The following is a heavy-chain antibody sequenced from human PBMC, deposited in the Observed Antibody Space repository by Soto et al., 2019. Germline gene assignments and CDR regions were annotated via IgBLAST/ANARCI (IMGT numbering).Heavy chain of an antibody. V-gene: IGHV3-15*07. CDR2: IKSKAVGETT. CDR3: TTDNCRSSTCYLNY. J-gene: IGHJ4*02. D-gene: IGHD2-2*01. Sequence: GGSLRLSCAASGFTFSNTWMNWVRQAPGKGLEWVGRIKSKAVGETTDYAAPVKGRFALSRDDSKNTVSLQMNSLKSEDTAIYYCTTDNCRSSTCYLNYWGQGALVTVSS. CDR1: GFTFSNTW.